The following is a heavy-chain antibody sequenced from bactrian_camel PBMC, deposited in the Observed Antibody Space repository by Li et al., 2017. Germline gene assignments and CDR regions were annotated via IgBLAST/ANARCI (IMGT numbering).Heavy chain of an antibody. D-gene: IGHD6*01. Sequence: DVQLVESGGGSVQTGGSLRLSCEASGYRHSSGVCAGWFRQAPGKGRGGVASIRDGGATTNYASSVRGRFIIPQDNAKNTVYLQMNDLKPEDSGTYDCAAKVVEGSCSTVTAIDLWGRGTQVTVS. CDR1: GYRHSSGV. J-gene: IGHJ7*01. V-gene: IGHV3S40*01. CDR2: IRDGGATT.